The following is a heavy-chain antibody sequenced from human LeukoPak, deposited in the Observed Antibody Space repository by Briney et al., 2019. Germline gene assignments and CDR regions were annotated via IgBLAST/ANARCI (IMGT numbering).Heavy chain of an antibody. CDR1: GFTFSSYA. Sequence: GGSLRLSCVVSGFTFSSYAMSWVRQAPGKGLEWVSAISDNGRTTYYADSVKGRFTIFRDNSKNTLYLQMNSLRAEDTAVYYCAKDRKVLEYWGQGTLVTVSS. CDR2: ISDNGRTT. V-gene: IGHV3-23*01. J-gene: IGHJ4*02. D-gene: IGHD3-3*01. CDR3: AKDRKVLEY.